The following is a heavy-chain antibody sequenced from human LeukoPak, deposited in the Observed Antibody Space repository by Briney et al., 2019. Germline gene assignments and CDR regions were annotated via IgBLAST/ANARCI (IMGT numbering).Heavy chain of an antibody. CDR2: ISTTGTTI. Sequence: GGSLRLSCAASGFTFSAYHINWVRQAPGKGLEWISYISTTGTTIHYADSVKGRFAISRDNAKSSLYLQMNSLRAEDTAVYYCARVGARQILEYWGQGTLVTVSS. V-gene: IGHV3-48*01. CDR1: GFTFSAYH. J-gene: IGHJ4*02. D-gene: IGHD4-17*01. CDR3: ARVGARQILEY.